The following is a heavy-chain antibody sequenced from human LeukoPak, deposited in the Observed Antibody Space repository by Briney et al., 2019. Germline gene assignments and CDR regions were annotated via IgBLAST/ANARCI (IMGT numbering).Heavy chain of an antibody. Sequence: GGSLRLSCAASGFTFSSYGMHWVRQAPGKGLDWVAFIRYDGGNKYYADSVKGRFTISRDNSKNTLYLQMNSLRAEDTAVYYCAKDFSSWTFFDYWGQGTQVTVSS. CDR1: GFTFSSYG. CDR2: IRYDGGNK. J-gene: IGHJ4*02. CDR3: AKDFSSWTFFDY. V-gene: IGHV3-30*02. D-gene: IGHD6-13*01.